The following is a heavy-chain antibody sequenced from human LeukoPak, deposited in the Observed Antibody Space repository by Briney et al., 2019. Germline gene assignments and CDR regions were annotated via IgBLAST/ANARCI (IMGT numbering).Heavy chain of an antibody. Sequence: GRSLRLSCAASGFTFSSYGMHWVRQAPGKGLEWVAVIWYDGSNKYYADSVKGRFTISRDNSKHTLYLQMNSLRAEDTAVYYCAMWIQVWKFDYWGQGTLVTVSS. CDR2: IWYDGSNK. D-gene: IGHD5-18*01. CDR3: AMWIQVWKFDY. CDR1: GFTFSSYG. J-gene: IGHJ4*02. V-gene: IGHV3-33*01.